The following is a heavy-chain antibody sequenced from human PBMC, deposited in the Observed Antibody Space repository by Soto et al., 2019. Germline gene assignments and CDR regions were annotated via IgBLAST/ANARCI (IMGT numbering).Heavy chain of an antibody. CDR2: ISSSSSTI. D-gene: IGHD2-2*01. V-gene: IGHV3-48*01. J-gene: IGHJ3*02. CDR1: GFTFSSYS. Sequence: PGGSLRLSCAASGFTFSSYSMNWVRQAPGKGLEWVSYISSSSSTIYYADSVRGRFTISRDNAENSLYLQMNSLRVEDTAVYYCARTQRTYAFDIWGQGTMVTVSS. CDR3: ARTQRTYAFDI.